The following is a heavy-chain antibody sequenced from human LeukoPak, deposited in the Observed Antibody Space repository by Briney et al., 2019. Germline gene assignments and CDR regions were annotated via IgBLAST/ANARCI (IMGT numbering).Heavy chain of an antibody. CDR2: VSSDSTV. D-gene: IGHD5-12*01. V-gene: IGHV3-69-1*01. CDR1: GFTFSNAW. CDR3: ARDLSGADYFDY. J-gene: IGHJ4*02. Sequence: GGSLRLSFAASGFTFSNAWMSGVRQVPGKGLAGVATVSSDSTVHYAESVKGRFTISKDNDKNSLYLQMNSLRAEDTAVYYCARDLSGADYFDYRGQGTLVTVSS.